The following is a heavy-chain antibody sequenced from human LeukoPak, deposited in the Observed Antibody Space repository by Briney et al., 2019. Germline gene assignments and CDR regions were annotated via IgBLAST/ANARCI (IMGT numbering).Heavy chain of an antibody. J-gene: IGHJ6*02. CDR2: INTSGST. CDR3: PSIQSYYFGLDV. V-gene: IGHV4-61*02. CDR1: GGSISSGSYY. Sequence: PSETLSLTCTVSGGSISSGSYYWSWIRQPAGKGLEGIGRINTSGSTNYNPSLKSRVTISVDTSKNQFSLNLSSVTAADTAVYYCPSIQSYYFGLDVWGQGTTVTASS.